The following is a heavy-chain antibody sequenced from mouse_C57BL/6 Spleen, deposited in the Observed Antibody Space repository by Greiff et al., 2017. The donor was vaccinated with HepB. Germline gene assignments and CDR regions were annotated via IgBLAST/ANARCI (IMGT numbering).Heavy chain of an antibody. CDR2: IYPGDGDT. Sequence: VQLQQSGPELVKPGASVKISCKASGYAFSSSWMNWVKQRPGKGLEWIGRIYPGDGDTNYNGKFKGKATLTADKSSSTAYMQLSSQTSEDAAVYFGSRVHYSLVGFAYWGQGTLVTVSA. V-gene: IGHV1-82*01. D-gene: IGHD2-12*01. J-gene: IGHJ3*01. CDR3: SRVHYSLVGFAY. CDR1: GYAFSSSW.